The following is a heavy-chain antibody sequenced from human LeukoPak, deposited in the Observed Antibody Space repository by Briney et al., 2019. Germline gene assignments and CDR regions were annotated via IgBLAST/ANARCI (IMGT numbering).Heavy chain of an antibody. CDR2: INHSGST. J-gene: IGHJ4*02. D-gene: IGHD6-19*01. V-gene: IGHV4-34*01. CDR1: GGSFSGYY. CDR3: ARDSAGYSSGSDY. Sequence: SETLSLTCAVYGGSFSGYYWSWIRHPPGKGLEWIGEINHSGSTNYNPSLKSRVTISVDTSKNQFSLKLSSVTAADTAVYYCARDSAGYSSGSDYWGQGTLVTVSS.